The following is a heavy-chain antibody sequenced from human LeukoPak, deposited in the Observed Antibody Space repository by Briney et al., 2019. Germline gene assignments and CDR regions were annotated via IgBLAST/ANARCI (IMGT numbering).Heavy chain of an antibody. V-gene: IGHV3-21*04. Sequence: GGSLRLSCAASGFTFSSYSMNWVRQAPGKGLEWVSSISSSSSYIYYADSMKGRFTISRDNAKISLYLQMNSLRAEDTAVYYCARVTWSLVHYYYYYYMDVWGKGTTVTVSS. J-gene: IGHJ6*03. D-gene: IGHD2-8*01. CDR3: ARVTWSLVHYYYYYYMDV. CDR1: GFTFSSYS. CDR2: ISSSSSYI.